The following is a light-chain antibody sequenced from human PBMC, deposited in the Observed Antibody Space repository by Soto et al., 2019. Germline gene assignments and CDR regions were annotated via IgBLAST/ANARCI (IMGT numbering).Light chain of an antibody. CDR3: QQYENVPT. CDR2: DAS. CDR1: QDISTS. J-gene: IGKJ2*01. Sequence: DNQLTQSPSSLSASIGDSVTITCQASQDISTSLNWYHRRPGKAPKLLITDASTLQTGVPPRFRGSGAGTDFSFTISRLQPEDFGEYYCQQYENVPTFGQGTKVKIK. V-gene: IGKV1-33*01.